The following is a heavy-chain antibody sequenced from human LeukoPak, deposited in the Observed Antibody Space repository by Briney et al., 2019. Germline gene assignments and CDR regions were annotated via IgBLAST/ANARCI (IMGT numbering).Heavy chain of an antibody. J-gene: IGHJ5*02. CDR2: IYYSGST. CDR3: ARGVFDSSGSWFDP. CDR1: GGSISSGDYY. V-gene: IGHV4-30-4*08. D-gene: IGHD3-22*01. Sequence: SETLSLTCTVSGGSISSGDYYWSWTRQPPGKGLEWIGYIYYSGSTYYNPSLKSRVTISVDTSKNQFSLKLSSVTAADTAVYYCARGVFDSSGSWFDPWGQGTLVTVSS.